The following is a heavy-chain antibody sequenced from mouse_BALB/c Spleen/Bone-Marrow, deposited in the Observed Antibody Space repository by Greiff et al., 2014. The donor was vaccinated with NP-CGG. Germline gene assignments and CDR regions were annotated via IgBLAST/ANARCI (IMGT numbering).Heavy chain of an antibody. CDR3: ARGDYYYGSSRAWFAY. J-gene: IGHJ3*01. V-gene: IGHV1S56*01. Sequence: QVQLKESGPVLVKPGASVKMSRKASGYTFTSYYIHWVKQRPGQGLEWIGWIYPGDGSTKYNEKFKGRTTLTADKSSSTAYMLLSSLTSEDSAIYFCARGDYYYGSSRAWFAYWGQGTLVTVSA. CDR2: IYPGDGST. CDR1: GYTFTSYY. D-gene: IGHD1-1*01.